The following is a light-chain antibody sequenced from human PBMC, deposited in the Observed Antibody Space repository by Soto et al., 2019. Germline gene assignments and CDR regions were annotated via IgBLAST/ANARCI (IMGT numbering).Light chain of an antibody. CDR3: QQYGSSPRT. J-gene: IGKJ1*01. CDR2: GAS. Sequence: EFVLSQSPGTLSLSPGERATLSCGASQSVRSNLAWYQKKPGQAPRLLIFGASTRATGIPARFSGSGSGTDFTLTISRLEPEDFAVYYCQQYGSSPRTCGQGTKV. CDR1: QSVRSN. V-gene: IGKV3-20*01.